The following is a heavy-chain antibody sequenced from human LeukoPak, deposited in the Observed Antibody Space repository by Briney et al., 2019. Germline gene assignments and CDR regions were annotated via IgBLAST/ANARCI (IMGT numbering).Heavy chain of an antibody. Sequence: GGSLRLSCAASGFTVITNYMSWVRQAPGKGLEWGSVISSGGSTYYADSVKGRFTISRDNSKNTLYLQMSSMRAEDTAVYYCALVYGQEAEYEILTGYYFRGYYGMDVWGQGTTVTVSS. J-gene: IGHJ6*02. CDR2: ISSGGST. V-gene: IGHV3-53*01. D-gene: IGHD3-9*01. CDR1: GFTVITNY. CDR3: ALVYGQEAEYEILTGYYFRGYYGMDV.